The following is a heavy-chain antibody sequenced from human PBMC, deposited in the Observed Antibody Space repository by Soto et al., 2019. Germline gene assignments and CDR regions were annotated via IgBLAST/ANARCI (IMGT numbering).Heavy chain of an antibody. V-gene: IGHV3-23*01. J-gene: IGHJ4*02. CDR2: ISGSGGST. D-gene: IGHD3-22*01. Sequence: GGSLRLSCAASGFTFSSYAMSWVRQAPGKGLEWVSAISGSGGSTYYADSVKGRFTISRDNSKNTLYLQMNSLRAEDTAVYYCAKKGFGDHERVYYDSSGYYYEGYYFDYWGQGTLVTVSS. CDR1: GFTFSSYA. CDR3: AKKGFGDHERVYYDSSGYYYEGYYFDY.